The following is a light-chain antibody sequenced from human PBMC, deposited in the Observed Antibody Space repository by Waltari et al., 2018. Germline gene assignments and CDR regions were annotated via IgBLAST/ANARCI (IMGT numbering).Light chain of an antibody. CDR1: QIISSY. CDR3: QQSYSTPRT. CDR2: AAS. J-gene: IGKJ1*01. V-gene: IGKV1-39*01. Sequence: DIQMTPSPSSLSASVGDRVTITCRTSQIISSYLNWYQQKTGKAPKLLIYAASSLQSGVPSRFSGSGSRTDFTLTISSLQPEDFATYYCQQSYSTPRTFGQGTKVEIK.